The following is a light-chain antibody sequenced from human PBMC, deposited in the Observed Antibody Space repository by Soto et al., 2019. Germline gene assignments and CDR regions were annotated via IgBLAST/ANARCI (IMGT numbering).Light chain of an antibody. V-gene: IGKV3-15*01. J-gene: IGKJ4*01. CDR1: QSVSSN. CDR3: QQYNDWPLT. Sequence: EIVMTQSPATLSVSPGERATLSCRASQSVSSNLAWYQQMPGQPPRLLIYGASTRATAIPARFSGSGSGTEFTLTISGLQSEDFAVDYCQQYNDWPLTFGGGAKVEIK. CDR2: GAS.